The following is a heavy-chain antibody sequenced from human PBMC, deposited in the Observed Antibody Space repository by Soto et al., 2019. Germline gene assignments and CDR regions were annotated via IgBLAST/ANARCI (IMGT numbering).Heavy chain of an antibody. CDR3: ARLFDFGVYEAFGI. CDR2: IHYRAST. D-gene: IGHD4-17*01. V-gene: IGHV4-39*02. J-gene: IGHJ3*02. CDR1: GGSMTSNSYY. Sequence: SETLSLTCTVSGGSMTSNSYYWGWVRQTPGKGLEYIGSIHYRASTWHNKTLNSRVAISVDTSKHTFCLRVTPVTTADTAMYLCARLFDFGVYEAFGIWGKGTMVTVSS.